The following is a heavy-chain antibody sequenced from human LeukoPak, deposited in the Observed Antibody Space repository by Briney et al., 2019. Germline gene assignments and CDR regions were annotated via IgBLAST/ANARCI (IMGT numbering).Heavy chain of an antibody. CDR1: GGSISPYY. J-gene: IGHJ4*02. CDR3: ARDRGSAGGFDY. V-gene: IGHV4-59*01. D-gene: IGHD2-15*01. CDR2: IHYSGTI. Sequence: PSETLSLTCSVSGGSISPYYWSWIRQPPGKGLEWIGYIHYSGTINYNPSLKSRVTISVDTSKNQFSLKMTSVTAAETAVYYCARDRGSAGGFDYWGQGTLVTVSS.